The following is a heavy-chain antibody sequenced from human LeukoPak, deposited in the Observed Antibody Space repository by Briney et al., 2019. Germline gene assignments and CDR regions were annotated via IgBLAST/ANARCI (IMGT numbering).Heavy chain of an antibody. J-gene: IGHJ3*02. D-gene: IGHD5-12*01. Sequence: PGGSLRLSCAASGFTFSDYYMSWIRQAPGKGLEWVSYISSSGSTIYYADSVKGRFTISRDNAKNTLYLQMNSLRAEDTAVYYCARVLSGGYVDAFDIWGQGTMVTVSS. V-gene: IGHV3-11*04. CDR2: ISSSGSTI. CDR3: ARVLSGGYVDAFDI. CDR1: GFTFSDYY.